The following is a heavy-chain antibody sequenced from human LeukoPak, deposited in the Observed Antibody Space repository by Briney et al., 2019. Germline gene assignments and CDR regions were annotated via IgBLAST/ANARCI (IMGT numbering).Heavy chain of an antibody. CDR1: GFTFSSSP. V-gene: IGHV3-23*01. Sequence: PGGSLRLSCAASGFTFSSSPMSWVRQTPGKGPEWVSTISAGSDNTFYADSVKGRFTISRDNSKSTLYLQMNSLRAEDTAVYYCAILPGYGSGWYEVNYWGQGTLVTVSS. CDR2: ISAGSDNT. J-gene: IGHJ4*02. D-gene: IGHD6-13*01. CDR3: AILPGYGSGWYEVNY.